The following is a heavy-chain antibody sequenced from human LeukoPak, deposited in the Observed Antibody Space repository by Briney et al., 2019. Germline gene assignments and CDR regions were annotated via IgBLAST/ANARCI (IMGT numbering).Heavy chain of an antibody. J-gene: IGHJ5*02. CDR2: IYYSGST. V-gene: IGHV4-59*12. Sequence: SETLSLTCTVSGGSISSYYWSWIRQPPGKGLEWIGYIYYSGSTNYNPSLKSRVTISVDTSKNQFSLKLSSVTAADTAVYYCARERGYYYDSSGYRARSWFDPWGQGTLVTVSS. D-gene: IGHD3-22*01. CDR1: GGSISSYY. CDR3: ARERGYYYDSSGYRARSWFDP.